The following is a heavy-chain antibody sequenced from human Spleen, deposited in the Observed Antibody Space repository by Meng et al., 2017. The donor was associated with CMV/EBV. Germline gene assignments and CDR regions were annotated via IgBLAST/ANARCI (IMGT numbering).Heavy chain of an antibody. D-gene: IGHD6-19*01. J-gene: IGHJ4*02. Sequence: ASVKVSCKASGYTFTSYDINWVRQATGQGLEWMGWMNPNSGNTGYAQKFQGRVTMTRNTSISTAYMELRSLRSDDTAVYYCALGIAVAGTPFDYWGQGTLVTVSS. V-gene: IGHV1-8*01. CDR1: GYTFTSYD. CDR3: ALGIAVAGTPFDY. CDR2: MNPNSGNT.